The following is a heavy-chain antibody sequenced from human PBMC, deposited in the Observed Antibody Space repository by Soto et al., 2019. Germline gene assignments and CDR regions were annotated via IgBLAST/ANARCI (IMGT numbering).Heavy chain of an antibody. CDR3: SRFIMVGGWFDPNYYHGMDV. J-gene: IGHJ6*02. CDR2: ISGYNGNT. Sequence: QVRLVQSGAEVKKPGASVTVSCKTSGYTFSNYGINWVRLAPGQGLEWMGWISGYNGNTNYAQTVQGRVTMTTDTSTGTVYMELRSLKSDDTAIYYCSRFIMVGGWFDPNYYHGMDVWGQGTTVTVSS. CDR1: GYTFSNYG. V-gene: IGHV1-18*01. D-gene: IGHD6-19*01.